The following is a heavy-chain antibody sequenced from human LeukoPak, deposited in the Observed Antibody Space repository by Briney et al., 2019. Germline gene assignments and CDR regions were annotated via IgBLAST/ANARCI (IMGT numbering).Heavy chain of an antibody. Sequence: SVKVSCKASGGTFSSYAISWVRQAPGQGLEWMGGIIPIFGTANYAQKFQGRVTITADKSTSTAYMELSSLRSEDTAVYYCARAAARPHYYYYYYMDVWGKGTAVTVSS. CDR1: GGTFSSYA. V-gene: IGHV1-69*06. CDR3: ARAAARPHYYYYYYMDV. CDR2: IIPIFGTA. J-gene: IGHJ6*03. D-gene: IGHD6-6*01.